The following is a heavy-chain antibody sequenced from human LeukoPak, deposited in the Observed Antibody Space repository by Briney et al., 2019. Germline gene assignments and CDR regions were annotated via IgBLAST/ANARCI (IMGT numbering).Heavy chain of an antibody. CDR3: ARDMVGTSEYFQH. V-gene: IGHV3-30*04. CDR2: ISYDGSNK. CDR1: GFTFSSYA. D-gene: IGHD1-1*01. Sequence: GGSLRLSCAASGFTFSSYAMHWVRQAPGKGLEWVAVISYDGSNKYYADSVKGRFTISRDNSKNTLDLQMNSLRAEDTAVYYCARDMVGTSEYFQHWGQGTLVTVSS. J-gene: IGHJ1*01.